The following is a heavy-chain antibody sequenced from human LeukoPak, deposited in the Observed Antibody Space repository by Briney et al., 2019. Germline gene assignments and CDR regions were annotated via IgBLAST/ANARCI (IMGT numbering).Heavy chain of an antibody. CDR2: ISGSGGST. D-gene: IGHD3-3*01. V-gene: IGHV3-23*01. Sequence: PGGSLRLSCAASGFTFSSYAMCWVRQAPGKGLEWVSAISGSGGSTYYADSVKGRFTISRDNSKNTLYLQMNSLRAEDTAVYYCAKDKRYDFWSGYYPDYWGQGTLVTVSS. J-gene: IGHJ4*02. CDR1: GFTFSSYA. CDR3: AKDKRYDFWSGYYPDY.